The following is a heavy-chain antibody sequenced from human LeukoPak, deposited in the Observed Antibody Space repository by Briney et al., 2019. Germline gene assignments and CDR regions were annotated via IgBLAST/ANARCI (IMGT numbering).Heavy chain of an antibody. V-gene: IGHV3-48*01. CDR1: GFTFSSYG. Sequence: PGGSLRLSCATSGFTFSSYGMNWVRQAPGKGLEWVSYISSDAKTVYYADSVKGRCAISRDNVKRSLFLQMSSLRAEDTAVYYCARGVVYPTWSGPHWSDYWGQGTLVTVSS. CDR3: ARGVVYPTWSGPHWSDY. D-gene: IGHD3-3*01. J-gene: IGHJ4*02. CDR2: ISSDAKTV.